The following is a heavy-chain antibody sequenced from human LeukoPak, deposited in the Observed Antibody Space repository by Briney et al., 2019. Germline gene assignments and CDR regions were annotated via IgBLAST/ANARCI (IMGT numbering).Heavy chain of an antibody. Sequence: GRSLRLSCAASGFTFDDYDMRWVRQAPGKGLEWVSSISWNGGSIDYADSVKGRFTISRDNAKNSLNLQMHSLRAEDTALYYCAKDLQWERNGLDYWGQGTLVTVSS. D-gene: IGHD1-26*01. V-gene: IGHV3-9*01. CDR2: ISWNGGSI. J-gene: IGHJ4*02. CDR3: AKDLQWERNGLDY. CDR1: GFTFDDYD.